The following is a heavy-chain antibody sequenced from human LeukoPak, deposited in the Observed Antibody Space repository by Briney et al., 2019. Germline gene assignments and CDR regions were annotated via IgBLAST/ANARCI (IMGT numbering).Heavy chain of an antibody. J-gene: IGHJ4*02. CDR1: GFSFSTYT. CDR2: ISYDGSNK. D-gene: IGHD5-18*01. Sequence: GGSLRLSCAASGFSFSTYTMHWVRQAPGKGLEWVAVISYDGSNKYYADSVKGRFTISRDNSKNTLYLQMNSLRAEDTAVYYCAKVGEGIPDYWGQGTLVTVSS. V-gene: IGHV3-30*18. CDR3: AKVGEGIPDY.